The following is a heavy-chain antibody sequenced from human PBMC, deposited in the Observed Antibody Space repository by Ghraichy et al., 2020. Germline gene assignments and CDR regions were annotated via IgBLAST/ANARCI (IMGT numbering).Heavy chain of an antibody. CDR2: INSGGGST. CDR3: ASGCTVGSCYGYYFYPMDV. CDR1: GFTFTTSY. Sequence: ASVKVSCKTSGFTFTTSYVHWVRQAPGQGLEWMGTINSGGGSTSYAQNFQGRVTMSRDTSTTTVYMEMTSLTSEDTAVYYCASGCTVGSCYGYYFYPMDVWGQGTTVAVAS. V-gene: IGHV1-46*01. J-gene: IGHJ6*03. D-gene: IGHD2-15*01.